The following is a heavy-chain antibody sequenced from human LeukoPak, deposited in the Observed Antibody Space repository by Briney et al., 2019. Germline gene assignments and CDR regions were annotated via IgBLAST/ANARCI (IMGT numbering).Heavy chain of an antibody. Sequence: GGALRLSCAASGFTFSSYAMSWVRQAPGEGLEWVSKISGSGGTTYYADSVKGRFTISRDNAKNSLYLQMNSLRAEDTAVYYCARDYNYGSGSFDYWGQGTLVTVSS. D-gene: IGHD3-10*01. CDR2: ISGSGGTT. J-gene: IGHJ4*02. V-gene: IGHV3-23*01. CDR1: GFTFSSYA. CDR3: ARDYNYGSGSFDY.